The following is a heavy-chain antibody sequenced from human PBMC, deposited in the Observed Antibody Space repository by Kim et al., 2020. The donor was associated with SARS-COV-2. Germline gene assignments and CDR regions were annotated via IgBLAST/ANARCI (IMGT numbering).Heavy chain of an antibody. D-gene: IGHD2-8*01. CDR3: ARGTHASGSDY. J-gene: IGHJ4*02. CDR2: NY. V-gene: IGHV6-1*01. Sequence: NYDYAVYVKGRITVNPDTSKNQFSLQLNSVTPEDTAVYYCARGTHASGSDYWGQGTLVTVSS.